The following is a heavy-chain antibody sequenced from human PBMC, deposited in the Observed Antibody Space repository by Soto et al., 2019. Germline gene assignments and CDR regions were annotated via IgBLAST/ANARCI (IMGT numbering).Heavy chain of an antibody. D-gene: IGHD3-22*01. CDR1: GFTFRNYG. V-gene: IGHV3-48*01. CDR3: ARDQLYYNDISGRPLNPFDV. J-gene: IGHJ3*01. CDR2: IGLGSSTK. Sequence: PGGSLRLSCAASGFTFRNYGMNWVRQAPGKGLEWVSYIGLGSSTKYYADSVEGRFTISRDNAKNSLYLQMNSLRAEDTAVYYCARDQLYYNDISGRPLNPFDVWGQGTMVIVSS.